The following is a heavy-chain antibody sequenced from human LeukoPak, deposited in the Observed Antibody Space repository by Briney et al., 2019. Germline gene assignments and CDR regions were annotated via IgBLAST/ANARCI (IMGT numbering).Heavy chain of an antibody. J-gene: IGHJ4*02. CDR1: GYTFTGYY. Sequence: ASVKVSCKASGYTFTGYYLHWVRLAPGQGLEWMGWINANSGGTDYPQKFQGRVTMTRDTSINTAYMELSRLRSDGTAVYYCARVGSPGIATWVYWGQGTLVTVSS. V-gene: IGHV1-2*02. CDR3: ARVGSPGIATWVY. CDR2: INANSGGT. D-gene: IGHD6-13*01.